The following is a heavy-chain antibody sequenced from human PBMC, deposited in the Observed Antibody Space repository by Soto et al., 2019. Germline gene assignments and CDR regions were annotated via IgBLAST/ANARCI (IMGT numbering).Heavy chain of an antibody. CDR1: GFTFSSYA. V-gene: IGHV3-23*01. J-gene: IGHJ4*02. D-gene: IGHD2-21*02. CDR2: ISGSGGST. Sequence: EVQLLESGGGLVQPGGSLRLSCAASGFTFSSYAMSWVRQAPGKGLEWVSAISGSGGSTYYADSVKGRFTITRDNSKTTRYLQMNSLRAEDTAVYYCAKTFVVVTAKYYFDYWGQGTLVTVSS. CDR3: AKTFVVVTAKYYFDY.